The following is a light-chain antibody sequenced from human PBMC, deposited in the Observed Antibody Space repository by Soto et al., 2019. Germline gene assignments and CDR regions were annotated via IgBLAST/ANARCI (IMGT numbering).Light chain of an antibody. Sequence: EIVLTQSPGTLSLSPGERATLSCRASQSVTSSLLAWYQQKPGQAPRLLIYGASSRATGIPDRFSGSGSGTDFTLTISRLEPEDFAVYYCQQYGSSPWTFGQGTKVDIK. CDR3: QQYGSSPWT. CDR2: GAS. CDR1: QSVTSSL. J-gene: IGKJ1*01. V-gene: IGKV3-20*01.